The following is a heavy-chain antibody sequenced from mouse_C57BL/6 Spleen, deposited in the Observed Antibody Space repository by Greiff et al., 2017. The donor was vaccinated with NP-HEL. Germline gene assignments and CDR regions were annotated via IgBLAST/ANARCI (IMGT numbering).Heavy chain of an antibody. CDR2: IDPSDSET. CDR1: GYTFTSYW. D-gene: IGHD4-1*01. V-gene: IGHV1-52*01. CDR3: ARSGSWFAY. J-gene: IGHJ3*01. Sequence: VQLQQPGAELVRPGSSVKLSCKASGYTFTSYWMHWVKQRPIQGLEWIGNIDPSDSETHSNQKFKDKATLTVDKSSSTAYMQLSSLTSEDSAVYYCARSGSWFAYWGQGTLVTVSA.